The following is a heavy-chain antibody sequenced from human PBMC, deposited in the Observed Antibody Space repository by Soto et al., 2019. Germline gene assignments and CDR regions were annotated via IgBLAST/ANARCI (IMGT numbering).Heavy chain of an antibody. J-gene: IGHJ4*02. CDR3: AREQQLVPGFDY. CDR2: IYYSGST. D-gene: IGHD6-13*01. CDR1: GGSISSGGYY. V-gene: IGHV4-61*08. Sequence: PSETLSLTCTVSGGSISSGGYYWSWIRQHPGKGLEWIGYIYYSGSTNYNPSLKSRVTISVDTSKNQFSLKLSSVTAADTAVYYCAREQQLVPGFDYWGQGTLVTVSS.